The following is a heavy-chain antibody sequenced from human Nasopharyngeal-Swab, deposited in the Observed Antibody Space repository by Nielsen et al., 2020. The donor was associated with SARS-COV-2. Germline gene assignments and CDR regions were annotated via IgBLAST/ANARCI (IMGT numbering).Heavy chain of an antibody. CDR2: IYYSGST. CDR3: AREPDTMIAVSPDAFDI. CDR1: CGSFSSGSYY. D-gene: IGHD3-22*01. V-gene: IGHV4-61*01. Sequence: SETLPLTSSVSCGSFSSGSYYWSWIRQPPGKGLEWIGYIYYSGSTNYNPSLKSRVTISVDTSKNQFSLKLSSVTAADTAVYYCAREPDTMIAVSPDAFDIWGQGTMVTVSS. J-gene: IGHJ3*02.